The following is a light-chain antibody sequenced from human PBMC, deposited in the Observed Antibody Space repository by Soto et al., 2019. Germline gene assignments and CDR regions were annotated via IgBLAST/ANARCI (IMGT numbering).Light chain of an antibody. J-gene: IGLJ2*01. CDR1: SSNIGTNY. V-gene: IGLV1-47*02. CDR3: ASCDGSLSGPL. CDR2: SNN. Sequence: QAVVTQSPSASGTPGQRVNISCSGTSSNIGTNYVYWYQQLPGTAPKVLIYSNNNRPAGVPDRFSGSKSGTSASLSISGLRAEDEADYYCASCDGSLSGPLFGGGTKLTVL.